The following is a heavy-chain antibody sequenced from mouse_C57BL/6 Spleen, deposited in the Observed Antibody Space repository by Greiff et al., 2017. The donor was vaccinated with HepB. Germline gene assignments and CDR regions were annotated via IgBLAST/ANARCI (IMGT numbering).Heavy chain of an antibody. D-gene: IGHD1-1*01. Sequence: VQLQQSGAELMKPGASVKLSCKATGYTFTGYWIEWVKQRPGHGLEWIGEILPGSGSTNYNEKFKGKATFTADTSSNTAYMQLSSLTTEDSAIYYCARGSINTVVATLTYFAMDYWGQGTSVTVSS. J-gene: IGHJ4*01. CDR1: GYTFTGYW. V-gene: IGHV1-9*01. CDR3: ARGSINTVVATLTYFAMDY. CDR2: ILPGSGST.